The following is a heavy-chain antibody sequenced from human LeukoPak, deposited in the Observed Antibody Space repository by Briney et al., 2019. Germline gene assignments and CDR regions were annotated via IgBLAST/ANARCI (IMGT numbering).Heavy chain of an antibody. D-gene: IGHD3-3*01. CDR3: ATGNLWSGYYDFDY. CDR1: GYTFTSYG. CDR2: ISAYNGNT. V-gene: IGHV1-18*01. J-gene: IGHJ4*02. Sequence: ASVKVSCKASGYTFTSYGISWVRQAPGQGLEWMGWISAYNGNTNYAQKLQGRVTMTTDTSTSTAYMELRSLRSEDTAVYYCATGNLWSGYYDFDYWGQGTLVTVSS.